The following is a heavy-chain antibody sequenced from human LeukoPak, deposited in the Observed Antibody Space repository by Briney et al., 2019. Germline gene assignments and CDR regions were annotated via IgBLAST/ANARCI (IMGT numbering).Heavy chain of an antibody. J-gene: IGHJ6*03. CDR2: IYYSGST. Sequence: SETLSLTCTVSGGSISSYYWSWIRQPPGKGLEWIGLIYYSGSTNYNPSLKSRVTISVDTSKNQFSLKLSSVTAADTAVYYCARSASSGYYHYYYYMDVWGKGTTVTISS. CDR1: GGSISSYY. V-gene: IGHV4-59*01. CDR3: ARSASSGYYHYYYYMDV. D-gene: IGHD3-22*01.